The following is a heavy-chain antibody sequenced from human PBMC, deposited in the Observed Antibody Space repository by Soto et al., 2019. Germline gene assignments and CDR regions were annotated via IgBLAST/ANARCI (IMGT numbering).Heavy chain of an antibody. CDR2: ISPNGGGR. D-gene: IGHD2-21*02. CDR1: GYTFTSYY. J-gene: IGHJ4*02. Sequence: ASVKVSCKASGYTFTSYYMHWVRQAPGQGLEWMGIISPNGGGRTYAQKFQGRVTMTRDTSTSTVYTELVSLRSEDTAVYYCARGGSAVVVTDGPDYWGQGTLVTV. V-gene: IGHV1-46*01. CDR3: ARGGSAVVVTDGPDY.